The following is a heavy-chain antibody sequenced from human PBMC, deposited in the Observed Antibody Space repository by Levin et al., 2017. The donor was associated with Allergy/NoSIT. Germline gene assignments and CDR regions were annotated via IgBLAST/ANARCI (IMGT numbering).Heavy chain of an antibody. CDR2: MNPNSGNT. Sequence: ASVKVSCKASGYTFTSYDINWVRQATGQGLEWMGWMNPNSGNTGYAQKFQGRVTMTRNTSISTAYMELSSLRSEDTAVYYCARGGGYCSSTSCPYYFDYWGQGTLVTVSS. CDR1: GYTFTSYD. J-gene: IGHJ4*02. CDR3: ARGGGYCSSTSCPYYFDY. V-gene: IGHV1-8*01. D-gene: IGHD2-2*01.